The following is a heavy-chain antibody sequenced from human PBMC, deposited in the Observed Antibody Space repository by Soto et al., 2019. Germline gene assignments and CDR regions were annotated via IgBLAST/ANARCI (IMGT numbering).Heavy chain of an antibody. Sequence: RGESLKISFKGSGYSFTSYLIGWVRQMPVKGLEWMGIIYPGDSDTRYSPSFQGQVTISADKSISTAYLQWTSLKASDTAMYYCARVSRQMDTSFDYWGQGTLVTVCS. CDR1: GYSFTSYL. J-gene: IGHJ4*02. CDR3: ARVSRQMDTSFDY. D-gene: IGHD5-18*01. CDR2: IYPGDSDT. V-gene: IGHV5-51*01.